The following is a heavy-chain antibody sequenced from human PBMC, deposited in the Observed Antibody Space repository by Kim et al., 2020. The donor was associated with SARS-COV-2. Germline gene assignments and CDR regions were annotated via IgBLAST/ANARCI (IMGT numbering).Heavy chain of an antibody. CDR2: INPSGGST. J-gene: IGHJ6*02. V-gene: IGHV1-46*01. Sequence: ASVKVSCKASGYTFTSYYMHWVRQAPGQGLEWMGIINPSGGSTSYAQKFQGRVTMTRDTSTSTVYMELSSLRSEDTAVYYCARDHVVVPAATGHYYYGMDVWGQGTTVTVSS. D-gene: IGHD2-2*01. CDR3: ARDHVVVPAATGHYYYGMDV. CDR1: GYTFTSYY.